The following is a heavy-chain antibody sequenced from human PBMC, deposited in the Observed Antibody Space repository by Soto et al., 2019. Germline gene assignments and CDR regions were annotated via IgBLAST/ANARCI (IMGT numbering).Heavy chain of an antibody. D-gene: IGHD5-18*01. J-gene: IGHJ6*02. Sequence: SVKVSCKASGGTFSSYAISWVRQAPGQGLEWMGGIIPIFGTANYAQKFQGRVTITADESTSTAYMELSSLRSEDTAVYYCARDRDTAMVTSYYYGMDVWGQGTTVTVSS. CDR3: ARDRDTAMVTSYYYGMDV. V-gene: IGHV1-69*13. CDR1: GGTFSSYA. CDR2: IIPIFGTA.